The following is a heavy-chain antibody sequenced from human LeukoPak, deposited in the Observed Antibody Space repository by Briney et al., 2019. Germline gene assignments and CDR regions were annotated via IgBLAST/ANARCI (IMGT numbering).Heavy chain of an antibody. CDR1: GYTFTDFH. V-gene: IGHV1-2*02. D-gene: IGHD6-13*01. J-gene: IGHJ3*02. CDR2: INPNSGGT. CDR3: ARDQVAGSWSSDVFDI. Sequence: ASVKVSCKASGYTFTDFHMHWVRQAPGQRPEWMGWINPNSGGTNYAQKFQGRVTMTRDMSITTAYMEVSRLRFDDTAVYYCARDQVAGSWSSDVFDIWGQGTMVTVSS.